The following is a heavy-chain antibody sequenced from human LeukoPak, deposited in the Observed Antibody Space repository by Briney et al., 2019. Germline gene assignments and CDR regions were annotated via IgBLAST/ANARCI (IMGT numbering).Heavy chain of an antibody. CDR3: TTDQTYYDILTGYPNPDY. Sequence: GGSLRLSCAASGFTFSDYYMSWIRQAPGKGLEWVSYISSSGSTIYYADSVKGRFTISRDNAKNSLYLQMNSLRAEDTAVYYCTTDQTYYDILTGYPNPDYWGQGTLVTVSS. CDR1: GFTFSDYY. J-gene: IGHJ4*02. V-gene: IGHV3-11*01. CDR2: ISSSGSTI. D-gene: IGHD3-9*01.